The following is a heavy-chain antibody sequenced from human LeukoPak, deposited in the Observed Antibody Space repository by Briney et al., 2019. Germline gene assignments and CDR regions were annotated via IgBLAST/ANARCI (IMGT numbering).Heavy chain of an antibody. V-gene: IGHV4-39*07. CDR2: IYYSGST. J-gene: IGHJ3*02. CDR1: GGSISSSSYY. CDR3: ARPRLSSGRDAFDI. D-gene: IGHD6-25*01. Sequence: PSETLSLTCTVSGGSISSSSYYWGWIRQPPGKGLEWIGSIYYSGSTYYNPSLKSRVTISVDTSKNQFSLKLSSVTAADTAVYYCARPRLSSGRDAFDIWGQGTMVTVSS.